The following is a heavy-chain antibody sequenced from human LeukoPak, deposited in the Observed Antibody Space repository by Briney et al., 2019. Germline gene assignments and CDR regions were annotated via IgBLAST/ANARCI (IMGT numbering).Heavy chain of an antibody. J-gene: IGHJ4*02. CDR2: TFYRSKWYN. CDR3: VRSSDWVFDY. CDR1: GDSVSRHDLT. D-gene: IGHD3-9*01. V-gene: IGHV6-1*01. Sequence: SQTLSLTCAISGDSVSRHDLTWDWVRQSPSRGLEWLGRTFYRSKWYNDYAVSVRSRITISPDTSKNQFSLHLNSVTPEDTAVYYYVRSSDWVFDYWGQGTRVTVSS.